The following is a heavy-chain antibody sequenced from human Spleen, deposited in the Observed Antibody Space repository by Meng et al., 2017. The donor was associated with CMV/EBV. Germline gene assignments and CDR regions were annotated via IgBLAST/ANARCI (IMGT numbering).Heavy chain of an antibody. CDR1: GFTFDDYT. J-gene: IGHJ1*01. D-gene: IGHD6-19*01. Sequence: GESLKISCEVSGFTFDDYTMHWVRQAPGKGLEWVSLISWNGGSTNYADSVRGRFTISRDNSRNSLYLHMNSLRTDDTASYYCAKGYSSVWSSAEYFQHWGQGTLVTVSS. CDR3: AKGYSSVWSSAEYFQH. CDR2: ISWNGGST. V-gene: IGHV3-43*01.